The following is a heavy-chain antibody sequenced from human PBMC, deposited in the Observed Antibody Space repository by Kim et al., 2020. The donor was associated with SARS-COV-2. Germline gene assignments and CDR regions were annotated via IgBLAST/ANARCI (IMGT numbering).Heavy chain of an antibody. D-gene: IGHD2-15*01. J-gene: IGHJ3*02. CDR3: ARQRGCSGGSCYAFDI. Sequence: GESLKISCKGSGYSFTSYWIGWVRQMPGKGLEWMGIIYPGDSDTRYSPSFQGQVTISADKSISTAYLQWSSLKASDTAMYYCARQRGCSGGSCYAFDIWGQGTMVTVSS. CDR1: GYSFTSYW. V-gene: IGHV5-51*01. CDR2: IYPGDSDT.